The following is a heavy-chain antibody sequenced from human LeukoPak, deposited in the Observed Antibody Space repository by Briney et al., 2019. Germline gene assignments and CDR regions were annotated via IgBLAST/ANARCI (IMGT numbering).Heavy chain of an antibody. CDR1: GGTFNNSA. J-gene: IGHJ5*02. CDR3: ARDVHGAYGSGWFHP. CDR2: IMPLFGTA. Sequence: SVKVSCKTSGGTFNNSAISWVRQAPGQGLEWLGGIMPLFGTAGYAQRFQDRLTIPKDDSTRTVYLELPSQTSDGTAVYYCARDVHGAYGSGWFHPWGQGTLVSVSS. V-gene: IGHV1-69*05. D-gene: IGHD4/OR15-4a*01.